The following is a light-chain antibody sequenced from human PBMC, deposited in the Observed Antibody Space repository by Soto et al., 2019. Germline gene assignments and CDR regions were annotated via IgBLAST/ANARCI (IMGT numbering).Light chain of an antibody. V-gene: IGKV1-5*01. CDR3: QHYGGMWT. J-gene: IGKJ1*01. CDR1: QSISNR. Sequence: DIQMTQSPSTLSASVGDRVTITCRASQSISNRLAWYQQKSGKAPKVLIYDASNLESGVPSRFSGSGSGTEFILTISSLQPDDFATYWCQHYGGMWTFGPVPKLDIK. CDR2: DAS.